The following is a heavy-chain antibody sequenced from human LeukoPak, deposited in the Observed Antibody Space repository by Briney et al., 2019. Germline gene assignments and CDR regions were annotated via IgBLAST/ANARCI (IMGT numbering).Heavy chain of an antibody. CDR3: AREWGSTDCFDV. D-gene: IGHD2-21*01. Sequence: GASLRLSCAASGFSFGSYAMHWVRQTPAKGLEWVALISYDGDNTYYADSVKGRFTISRDISKKTLVLEMNGLTIEDTAVYYCAREWGSTDCFDVWGQGTTVTVSS. CDR1: GFSFGSYA. CDR2: ISYDGDNT. V-gene: IGHV3-30-3*01. J-gene: IGHJ3*01.